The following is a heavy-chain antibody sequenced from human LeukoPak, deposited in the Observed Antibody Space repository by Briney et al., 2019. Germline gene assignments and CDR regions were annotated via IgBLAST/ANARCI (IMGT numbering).Heavy chain of an antibody. D-gene: IGHD3-16*01. CDR1: GFSLTTYG. CDR2: IRPNGINT. V-gene: IGHV3-30*02. Sequence: GGSLRLPCAVSGFSLTTYGMLWVRQAPGKGLEWVAFIRPNGINTYYEDSVEGRFTISRDNSKGTLYLQMNSLRTEDTAVYYCAKDRPIEGGFDPWGQGSLVTVSS. J-gene: IGHJ5*02. CDR3: AKDRPIEGGFDP.